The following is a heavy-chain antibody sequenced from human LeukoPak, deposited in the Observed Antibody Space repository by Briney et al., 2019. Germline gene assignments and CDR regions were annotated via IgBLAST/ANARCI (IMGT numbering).Heavy chain of an antibody. CDR3: AKMTAPAY. V-gene: IGHV3-74*01. D-gene: IGHD5-18*01. CDR1: GFTFSSYW. J-gene: IGHJ4*02. CDR2: ISNDGTTT. Sequence: PGGSLRLSCAASGFTFSSYWMHWVRQAPGKGLVWVSRISNDGTTTTYADSVKGRFTISRDNAKNTLYLQMNSLRVEDTAIYYCAKMTAPAYWGQGILVTVSS.